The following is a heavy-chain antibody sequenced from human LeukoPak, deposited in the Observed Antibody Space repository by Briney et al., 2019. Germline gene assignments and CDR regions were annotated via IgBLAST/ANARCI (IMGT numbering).Heavy chain of an antibody. V-gene: IGHV3-30*18. CDR2: ISYDGSNK. J-gene: IGHJ4*02. CDR1: GFTFSSYG. Sequence: GGSLRLSCAASGFTFSSYGMHWVRQAPGKGLEWVAVISYDGSNKYYADSVKGRFTISRDNSKNTLYLQMNSLRAEDTAVYYCAKEGDVDTGSLDYWGQGTLVTVSS. CDR3: AKEGDVDTGSLDY. D-gene: IGHD5-18*01.